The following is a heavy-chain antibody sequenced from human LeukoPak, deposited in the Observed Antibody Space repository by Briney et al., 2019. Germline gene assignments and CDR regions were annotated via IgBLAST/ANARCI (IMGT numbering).Heavy chain of an antibody. CDR1: GYSFTTYW. V-gene: IGHV5-51*01. CDR3: ARRQGCSSTSCPPDY. CDR2: IYPGDSDT. J-gene: IGHJ4*02. Sequence: GGSLKISFRGSGYSFTTYWIGWVRQMPGKGLEWMGIIYPGDSDTRYTPSFQGQVTISADKSINTAYLQWSSLKASDTAMYYCARRQGCSSTSCPPDYWGQGTLVTVSP. D-gene: IGHD2-2*01.